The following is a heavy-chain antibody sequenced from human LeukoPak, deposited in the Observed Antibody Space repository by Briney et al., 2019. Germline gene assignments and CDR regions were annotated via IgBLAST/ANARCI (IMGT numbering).Heavy chain of an antibody. J-gene: IGHJ6*02. V-gene: IGHV3-7*03. Sequence: GGSLRLSCAASGFTLSNHWMTWVRQVPGRGPEWVADVNRDGSETYYLDSVKGRFTISRDNAKSSLYLQMNSLRAEDTALYYCVRNNAMDVWGQGTAVIVSS. CDR3: VRNNAMDV. CDR2: VNRDGSET. CDR1: GFTLSNHW. D-gene: IGHD2-8*01.